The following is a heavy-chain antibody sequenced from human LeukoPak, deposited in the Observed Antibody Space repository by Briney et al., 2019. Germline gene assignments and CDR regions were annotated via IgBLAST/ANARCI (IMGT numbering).Heavy chain of an antibody. D-gene: IGHD3-16*02. CDR1: GFTFDNYG. V-gene: IGHV3-20*04. CDR2: IHWNGGRT. Sequence: PGGSLRLSCAASGFTFDNYGINWVRQAPGKGLEWVSRIHWNGGRTGYADSVKGRFTISRDNAKNSLYLQMNSLRVEDTALYYCARFTFGGVIASMDYWGQGTLVTVAS. CDR3: ARFTFGGVIASMDY. J-gene: IGHJ4*02.